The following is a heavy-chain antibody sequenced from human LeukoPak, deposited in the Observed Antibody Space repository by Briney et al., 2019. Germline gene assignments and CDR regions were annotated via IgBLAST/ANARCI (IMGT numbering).Heavy chain of an antibody. CDR1: GFIFSDYY. V-gene: IGHV3-72*01. D-gene: IGHD5-12*01. CDR2: TRNKADSHTT. Sequence: TGGSLRLSCAASGFIFSDYYMDWVRQAPGKGLEWVARTRNKADSHTTEYAASVKGRFSISRDDPKNSMYLQMNSLKTEDTAVYYCARTRGYSGYDGYRGQGTLVIVSS. CDR3: ARTRGYSGYDGY. J-gene: IGHJ4*02.